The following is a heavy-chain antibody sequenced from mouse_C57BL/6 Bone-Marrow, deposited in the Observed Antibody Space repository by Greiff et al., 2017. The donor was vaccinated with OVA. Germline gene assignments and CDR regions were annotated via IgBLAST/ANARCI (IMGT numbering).Heavy chain of an antibody. CDR2: ISPGSGNT. CDR3: ARSGYGNSDWYFDV. V-gene: IGHV1-84*01. D-gene: IGHD2-1*01. J-gene: IGHJ1*03. Sequence: QVQLPPSGPELVKPGASVTISCQASGSTFTDYYINWVKPRPGPGLEWIGWISPGSGNTKYPAEFKGKATLTVDTSSSTASMQLSSLTSEDSAVYFCARSGYGNSDWYFDVWGTGTTVTVSS. CDR1: GSTFTDYY.